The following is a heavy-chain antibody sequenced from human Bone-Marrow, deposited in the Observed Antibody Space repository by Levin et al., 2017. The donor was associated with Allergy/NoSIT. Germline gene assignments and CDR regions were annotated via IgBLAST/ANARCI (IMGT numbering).Heavy chain of an antibody. CDR2: INQDGREK. CDR1: GFIFSSYS. V-gene: IGHV3-7*03. Sequence: GGSLRLSCASSGFIFSSYSMSWVRQAPGKGLEWVANINQDGREKYYVESVNGRFTISRDNAKNSLFLEMSSLRAEATATYYCARVNPVYCYGGTCYSEYWGRGTLVTVGS. CDR3: ARVNPVYCYGGTCYSEY. J-gene: IGHJ4*02. D-gene: IGHD2-15*01.